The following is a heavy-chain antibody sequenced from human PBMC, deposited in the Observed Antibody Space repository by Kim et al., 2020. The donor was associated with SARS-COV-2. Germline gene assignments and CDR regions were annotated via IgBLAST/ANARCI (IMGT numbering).Heavy chain of an antibody. CDR1: GFTFSNFK. CDR2: VSDDGNKK. CDR3: VRGGIEVAEYYFDF. J-gene: IGHJ4*02. V-gene: IGHV3-30-3*01. Sequence: GGSLRLSCTGSGFTFSNFKLHWVRQAAGKTLEWVAVVSDDGNKKFYADSVEGRLTISRDNSMKTLYLQMNDLRTEDTAMYYCVRGGIEVAEYYFDFWGQG. D-gene: IGHD6-19*01.